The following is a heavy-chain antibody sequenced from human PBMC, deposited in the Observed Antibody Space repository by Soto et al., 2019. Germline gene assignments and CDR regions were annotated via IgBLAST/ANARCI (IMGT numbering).Heavy chain of an antibody. J-gene: IGHJ4*02. CDR2: ISSGSSYI. CDR3: ARQTLQTGWFDY. CDR1: GFSFSDSY. D-gene: IGHD6-19*01. V-gene: IGHV3-11*06. Sequence: GGSLRLSCAASGFSFSDSYMSWIRQAPGKGLEWVSHISSGSSYIKYADSVEGRFTISRDNAKNSPYLQLNSLRPDHTAVYFGARQTLQTGWFDYWGLGILVTVSS.